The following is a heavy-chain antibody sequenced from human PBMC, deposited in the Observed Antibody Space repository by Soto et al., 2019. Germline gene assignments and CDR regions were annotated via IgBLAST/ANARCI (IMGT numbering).Heavy chain of an antibody. V-gene: IGHV4-30-2*01. J-gene: IGHJ4*02. CDR3: ASSRGSPVTLDY. Sequence: QLQLQESGSGLVKPSQTLSLTCAVSGGSISSGGYSWSWIRQPPGKGLEWIGYIYHSGSTYYNPSLKSRVTTAVDSSKTRFSLKLSSVTAADTAVYYWASSRGSPVTLDYWGQGTLVTVSS. CDR2: IYHSGST. CDR1: GGSISSGGYS. D-gene: IGHD1-26*01.